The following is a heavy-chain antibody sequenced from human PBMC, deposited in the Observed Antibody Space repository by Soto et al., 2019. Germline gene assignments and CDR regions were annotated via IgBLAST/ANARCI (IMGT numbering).Heavy chain of an antibody. CDR1: GFTFSNYW. Sequence: GGSLRLCCAASGFTFSNYWMSWVRQAPGKGPEWVANINQDGSQKYYVDSVKGRFTISRDNADNSLYLQMNSLRVDDTAMYYCARDIELRQGSWGQGTLVTVSS. J-gene: IGHJ5*02. V-gene: IGHV3-7*05. D-gene: IGHD1-7*01. CDR3: ARDIELRQGS. CDR2: INQDGSQK.